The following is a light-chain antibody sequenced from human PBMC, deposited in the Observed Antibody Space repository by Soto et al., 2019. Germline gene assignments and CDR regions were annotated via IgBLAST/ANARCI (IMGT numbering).Light chain of an antibody. CDR2: GTS. CDR3: HQRQSWPRT. J-gene: IGKJ1*01. V-gene: IGKV3D-15*01. Sequence: EIVMTQSPAAVSVTPGERATLSCRASQSINTNLAWYQQRLGQAPRLLIYGTSTRAAGIPARFSASGSGTDFTLTISDVQPEDFALYYCHQRQSWPRTFGQGTKVDIK. CDR1: QSINTN.